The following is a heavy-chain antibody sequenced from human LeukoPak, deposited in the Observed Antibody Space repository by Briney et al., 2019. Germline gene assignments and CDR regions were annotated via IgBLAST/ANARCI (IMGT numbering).Heavy chain of an antibody. V-gene: IGHV4-34*01. J-gene: IGHJ4*02. CDR3: ARGRGYCSGGSCYSDY. Sequence: PSETLSLTCAVYGGSFSSYYWSWIRQPPGKGLEWIGEINHSGSTNYNPSLKSRVTISVDTSKNQFSLKLSSVTAADTAVYYCARGRGYCSGGSCYSDYWGQGTLVTVSS. CDR1: GGSFSSYY. D-gene: IGHD2-15*01. CDR2: INHSGST.